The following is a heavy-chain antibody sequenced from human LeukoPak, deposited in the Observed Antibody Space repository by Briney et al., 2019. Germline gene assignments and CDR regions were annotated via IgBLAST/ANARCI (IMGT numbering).Heavy chain of an antibody. D-gene: IGHD5-18*01. CDR1: GFTFDDYA. CDR3: AKDGTAMASDAFDI. V-gene: IGHV3-43*02. J-gene: IGHJ3*02. CDR2: ISGDGGST. Sequence: GGSLRLSCAASGFTFDDYAMHWVRQAPGKGLEWVSLISGDGGSTYYADSVKDRFTISRDNSKNSLYLQMNSLRTEDTALYYCAKDGTAMASDAFDIWGQGTMVTVSS.